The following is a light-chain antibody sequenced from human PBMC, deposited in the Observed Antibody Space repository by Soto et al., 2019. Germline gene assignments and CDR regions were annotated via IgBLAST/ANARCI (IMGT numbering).Light chain of an antibody. CDR3: QKNKCAPT. V-gene: IGKV1-27*01. J-gene: IGKJ4*01. CDR2: AAS. Sequence: DIQMTQSPSSLSASVGDTVTITCRASQGISNYLAWYQQKPGKVPNLLVYAASTLQSGVPSRFSGSASGTDFTLTISILPQEDAANYCCQKNKCAPTFGGGTKVDIK. CDR1: QGISNY.